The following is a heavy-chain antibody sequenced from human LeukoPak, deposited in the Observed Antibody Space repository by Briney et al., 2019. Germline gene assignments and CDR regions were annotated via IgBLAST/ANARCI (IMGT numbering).Heavy chain of an antibody. Sequence: GGSLRLSCAASGFTFSSYAVNWVRQAPGKGLEWVSAISGSGGSTYYADSVKGRFTISRDNSKNTLYLQMNSLRAEDTAVYYCAKDRGVYSYVLYWGQGTLVTVSS. D-gene: IGHD5-18*01. CDR3: AKDRGVYSYVLY. V-gene: IGHV3-23*01. CDR1: GFTFSSYA. J-gene: IGHJ4*02. CDR2: ISGSGGST.